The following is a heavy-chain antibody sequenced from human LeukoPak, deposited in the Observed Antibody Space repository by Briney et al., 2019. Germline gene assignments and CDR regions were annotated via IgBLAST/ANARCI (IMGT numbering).Heavy chain of an antibody. J-gene: IGHJ4*02. CDR2: INPNSGGT. D-gene: IGHD2-2*02. CDR1: GYTFTGYY. CDR3: ATGANYCSSTSCYTDY. V-gene: IGHV1-2*02. Sequence: RASVTVSCKASGYTFTGYYMHWVRQAPGQGLEGMGWINPNSGGTNYAQRFQGRVTMTRDTSITTAYMELSRLRSDDTAVYYCATGANYCSSTSCYTDYWGQGTLVTVSS.